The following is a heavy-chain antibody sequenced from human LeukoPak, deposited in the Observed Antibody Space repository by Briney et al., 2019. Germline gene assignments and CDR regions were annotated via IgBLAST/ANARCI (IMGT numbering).Heavy chain of an antibody. V-gene: IGHV1-2*02. J-gene: IGHJ4*02. CDR3: ARDRVGSGWPRPYYFEV. D-gene: IGHD6-19*01. Sequence: SVKDSCKSSGYTLTGYLLHWMRPAPGQGLEWMGWINPNTGATHSAQKFQGRITMTRDTSISTAYMVLSRLRSDDTAVYYCARDRVGSGWPRPYYFEVWGQGTLVTVSS. CDR2: INPNTGAT. CDR1: GYTLTGYL.